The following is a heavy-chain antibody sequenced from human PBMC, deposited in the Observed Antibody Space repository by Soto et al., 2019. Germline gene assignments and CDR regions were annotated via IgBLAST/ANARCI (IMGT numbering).Heavy chain of an antibody. CDR1: GYTFTSYY. J-gene: IGHJ3*02. V-gene: IGHV1-46*03. CDR2: INPSGGST. CDR3: ARGTGFIVVVPAANDAFDI. Sequence: QVQLVQSGAEVKKPGASVKVSCKASGYTFTSYYMHWVRQAPGQGLEWMGIINPSGGSTSYAQKFQGRVTMTRDTSTSTVYMELSSLRSEDTAVYYCARGTGFIVVVPAANDAFDIWGQGTMVTVSS. D-gene: IGHD2-2*01.